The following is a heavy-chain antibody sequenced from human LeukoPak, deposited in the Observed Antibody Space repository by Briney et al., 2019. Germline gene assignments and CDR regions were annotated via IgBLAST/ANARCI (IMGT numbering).Heavy chain of an antibody. CDR3: ARVGRSGWTVDY. V-gene: IGHV3-48*04. D-gene: IGHD6-19*01. Sequence: GGSLRLSCAASGFDFSTYSIDWVRQAPGKGLEWVSYISSSSSNIYHADPVKGRFTISRDNAKNSLHLQMNSLRAEDTAVHYCARVGRSGWTVDYWGQGTLVTVSS. CDR1: GFDFSTYS. CDR2: ISSSSSNI. J-gene: IGHJ4*02.